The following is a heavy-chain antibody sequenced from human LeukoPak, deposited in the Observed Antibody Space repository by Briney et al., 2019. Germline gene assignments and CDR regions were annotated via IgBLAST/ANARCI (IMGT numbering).Heavy chain of an antibody. CDR2: ISYDGSNK. Sequence: GGSLRLSCAASGFSFSSYAMHWVRQAPGKGLEWVAVISYDGSNKYYADSVKGRFTISRDNSKNTLYLQLNSLRPEDTAVYYCARANSLEAAPSYWGQGTLVTVSS. CDR3: ARANSLEAAPSY. J-gene: IGHJ4*02. D-gene: IGHD6-13*01. CDR1: GFSFSSYA. V-gene: IGHV3-30*04.